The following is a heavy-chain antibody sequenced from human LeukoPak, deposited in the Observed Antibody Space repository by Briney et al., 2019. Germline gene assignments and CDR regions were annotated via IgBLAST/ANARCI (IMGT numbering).Heavy chain of an antibody. CDR3: ARITYDFWSGYYMPDDP. D-gene: IGHD3-3*01. Sequence: ASVKVSCKASGYTFTNYGISWVRQAPGQGLEWVGWISIYNGNTDYAQKLRGRVTMTTDTSTSTAYMELRSLRSDDTAVYYCARITYDFWSGYYMPDDPWGQGTLVTVSS. V-gene: IGHV1-18*01. CDR2: ISIYNGNT. CDR1: GYTFTNYG. J-gene: IGHJ5*02.